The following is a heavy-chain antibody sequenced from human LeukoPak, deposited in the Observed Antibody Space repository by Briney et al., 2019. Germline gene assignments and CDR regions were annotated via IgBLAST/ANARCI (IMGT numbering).Heavy chain of an antibody. V-gene: IGHV3-21*01. CDR1: GFTFSSYR. CDR3: ARDLRSGYYFDAFDV. CDR2: ISSSSSYI. J-gene: IGHJ3*01. Sequence: PGGSLRLSCEASGFTFSSYRMYWVRQAPGKGLEWVSSISSSSSYIYYADSVKGRFTISRDNAKNSLYLQMNSLRAEDTAVYYCARDLRSGYYFDAFDVWGQGTMVTVSS. D-gene: IGHD3-22*01.